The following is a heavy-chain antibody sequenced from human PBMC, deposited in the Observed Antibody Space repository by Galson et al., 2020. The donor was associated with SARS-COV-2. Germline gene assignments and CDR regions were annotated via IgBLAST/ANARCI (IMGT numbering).Heavy chain of an antibody. Sequence: NSGGSLRLSCAASGFTFSDYYMSWIRQAPGKGLEWVSYISSSGSTIYYADSVKGRFTISRDNAKNSLYLQMNSLRAEDTAVYYCARDMVVVVAATERPYYYGMDVWGQGTTVTVSS. J-gene: IGHJ6*02. CDR3: ARDMVVVVAATERPYYYGMDV. CDR1: GFTFSDYY. V-gene: IGHV3-11*01. D-gene: IGHD2-15*01. CDR2: ISSSGSTI.